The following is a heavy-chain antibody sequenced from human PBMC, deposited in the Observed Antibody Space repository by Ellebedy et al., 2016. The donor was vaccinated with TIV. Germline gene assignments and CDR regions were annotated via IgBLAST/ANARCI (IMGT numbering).Heavy chain of an antibody. CDR2: ITSTGSST. D-gene: IGHD3-9*01. Sequence: PGGSLRLSCAASGFTFMNHAMTWVRQAPGRGLEWVSIITSTGSSTYYADSVKGRFTISRDNSKNTLYLHINTLRAEDTAVYFCASVQGGTILFYFDFWGQGTPVTVSS. CDR3: ASVQGGTILFYFDF. J-gene: IGHJ4*02. V-gene: IGHV3-23*01. CDR1: GFTFMNHA.